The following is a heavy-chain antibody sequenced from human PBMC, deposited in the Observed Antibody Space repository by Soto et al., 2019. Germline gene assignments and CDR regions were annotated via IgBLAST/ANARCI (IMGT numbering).Heavy chain of an antibody. CDR2: ISYDGSNK. D-gene: IGHD5-18*01. CDR1: GFTFSSYA. Sequence: GGSLRLSCAASGFTFSSYAMHWVRQAPGKGLEWVAVISYDGSNKYYADSVKGRFTISRDNSKNTLYLQMNSLRAEDTAVYYCARDLRGYSYGSPAPDYWGQGTLVTVSS. CDR3: ARDLRGYSYGSPAPDY. J-gene: IGHJ4*02. V-gene: IGHV3-30-3*01.